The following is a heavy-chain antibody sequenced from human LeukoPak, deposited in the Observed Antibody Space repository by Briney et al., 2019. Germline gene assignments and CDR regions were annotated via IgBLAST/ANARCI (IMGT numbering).Heavy chain of an antibody. V-gene: IGHV3-53*04. D-gene: IGHD5-18*01. CDR2: IYSGATT. J-gene: IGHJ4*02. CDR1: GFTVSTNC. CDR3: ARVDTVMAYYFDL. Sequence: QPGGSLRLSCAASGFTVSTNCMTWVRQAPGKGLEWVSTIYSGATTYYADSVMGRFTISRHNSRNTLYLQMNSLRAEDTAVYYCARVDTVMAYYFDLWGQGTLVTVSS.